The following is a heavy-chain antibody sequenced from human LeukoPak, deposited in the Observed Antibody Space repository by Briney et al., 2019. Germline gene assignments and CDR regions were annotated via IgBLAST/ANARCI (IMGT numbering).Heavy chain of an antibody. CDR3: ARGYCTNGVCSSDYFDY. V-gene: IGHV4-31*03. CDR2: IYKSRST. CDR1: GGSISSGGYY. Sequence: PSETLSLTCTVSGGSISSGGYYWDWLRQHQGKGLEWIVYIYKSRSTYYNPSLKSRSTISLDTSKNQISLKLSSVIAADTAVYYCARGYCTNGVCSSDYFDYWGQGTLVTVSS. J-gene: IGHJ4*02. D-gene: IGHD2-8*01.